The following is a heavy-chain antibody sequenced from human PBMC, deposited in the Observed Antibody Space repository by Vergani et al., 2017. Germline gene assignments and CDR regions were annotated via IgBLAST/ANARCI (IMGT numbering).Heavy chain of an antibody. CDR1: GFTFSSSA. V-gene: IGHV3-30*04. D-gene: IGHD6-6*01. CDR3: ARTLVYSSSDFDY. J-gene: IGHJ4*02. CDR2: ISYDGSNK. Sequence: QVQLVESGGGVVQPGRSLRLSCAASGFTFSSSAMHWVRQAPGKGLEWVAVISYDGSNKYYADSVKGRFTISRDNSKNTLYLQMNSLRAEDTAVYYCARTLVYSSSDFDYWGQGTLVTVSS.